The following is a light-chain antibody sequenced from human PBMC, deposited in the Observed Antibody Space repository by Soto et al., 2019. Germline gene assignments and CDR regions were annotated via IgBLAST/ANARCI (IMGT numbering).Light chain of an antibody. J-gene: IGKJ4*01. Sequence: EIVLTQSPATLSLSPGERATLSCRASQSVSSYLAWYQQKPRQAPRLLIYDASNRATGIPARFSGSGSGTDFTLTISSLEPEDFAVYYCQQSSNWLLTFGGGTKVEIK. CDR1: QSVSSY. V-gene: IGKV3-11*01. CDR3: QQSSNWLLT. CDR2: DAS.